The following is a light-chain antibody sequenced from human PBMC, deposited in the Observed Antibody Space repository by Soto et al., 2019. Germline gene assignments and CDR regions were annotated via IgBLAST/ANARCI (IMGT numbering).Light chain of an antibody. J-gene: IGKJ4*01. Sequence: DIQMTQSPSSLSASVGDRVTITCQASQDISTYLNWYQQKPGKAPKLLIYDASNLETGVPSRFSGSGSGTDFTFTISSLQPEDIATYYCQRYDNVPPYFGGGTKVEIQ. CDR2: DAS. CDR3: QRYDNVPPY. V-gene: IGKV1-33*01. CDR1: QDISTY.